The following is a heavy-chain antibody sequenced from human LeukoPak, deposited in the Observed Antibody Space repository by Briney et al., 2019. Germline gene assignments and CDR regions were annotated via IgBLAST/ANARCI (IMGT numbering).Heavy chain of an antibody. CDR1: GGSISSYY. Sequence: SETLSLTCTVSGGSISSYYWSWIRQPAGKGLEWIGRIYTSGSTNYNPSLRSRVTMSVDTSKNQFSLKLSSVTAADTAVYYCAREYDFWSGYFQFDYWGQGTLVTVSS. J-gene: IGHJ4*02. CDR2: IYTSGST. D-gene: IGHD3/OR15-3a*01. CDR3: AREYDFWSGYFQFDY. V-gene: IGHV4-4*07.